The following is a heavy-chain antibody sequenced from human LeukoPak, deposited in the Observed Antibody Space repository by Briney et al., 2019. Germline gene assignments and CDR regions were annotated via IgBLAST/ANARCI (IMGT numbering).Heavy chain of an antibody. CDR3: ARPRGDLWSGYDY. Sequence: SETLSLTCSVSGGSISRSSYYWTWIRQSPGRGLEWIGNTYYSGTTLYNPSLKSRFTRSVDTSKNQFSLRLTSVTAADPAVYYCARPRGDLWSGYDYWGQGVMVTVSP. J-gene: IGHJ4*02. CDR1: GGSISRSSYY. D-gene: IGHD3-3*01. V-gene: IGHV4-39*01. CDR2: TYYSGTT.